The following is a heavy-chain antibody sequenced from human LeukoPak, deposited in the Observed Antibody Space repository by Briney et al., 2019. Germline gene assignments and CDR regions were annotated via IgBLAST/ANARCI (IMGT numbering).Heavy chain of an antibody. CDR1: GGTFSSYA. Sequence: SVKVSCKASGGTFSSYAISWVRQAPGQGLEWMGGIIPIFGTANYAQKFQGRVTITADESTSTAYMELSSLRSEDTAVYYCARGTYYYDSSGYYEFDYWGQGTLVTVSS. J-gene: IGHJ4*02. CDR2: IIPIFGTA. V-gene: IGHV1-69*13. D-gene: IGHD3-22*01. CDR3: ARGTYYYDSSGYYEFDY.